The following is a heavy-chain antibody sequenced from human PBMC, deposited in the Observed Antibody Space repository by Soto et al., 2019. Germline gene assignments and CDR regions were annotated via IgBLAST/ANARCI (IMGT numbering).Heavy chain of an antibody. V-gene: IGHV3-7*03. CDR3: ASSPHKDSRPDY. CDR1: GFTFSSYW. CDR2: IKYDGSEK. Sequence: GGSLRLSCTASGFTFSSYWMSWVRQAPGRGLEWMANIKYDGSEKYYVDSVKGRLTISRDNAKNSLYLQMNSLRAEDTAVYYCASSPHKDSRPDYWGQGTLVTVSS. D-gene: IGHD3-22*01. J-gene: IGHJ4*02.